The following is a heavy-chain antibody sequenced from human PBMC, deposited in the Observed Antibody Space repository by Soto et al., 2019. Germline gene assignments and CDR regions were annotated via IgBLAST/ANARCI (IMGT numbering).Heavy chain of an antibody. V-gene: IGHV4-31*03. J-gene: IGHJ5*02. CDR3: ARYMTTVTTEGGNWFDP. CDR2: IYYSGST. CDR1: GGSISSGGYY. Sequence: QVQLQESGPGLVKPSQTLSLTCTVSGGSISSGGYYWSWIRQHPGKGLEWIGYIYYSGSTYYNPFVKSRVTISVDTSKNQFSLKLSSVTAADTAVYYCARYMTTVTTEGGNWFDPWGQGTLVTVSS. D-gene: IGHD4-17*01.